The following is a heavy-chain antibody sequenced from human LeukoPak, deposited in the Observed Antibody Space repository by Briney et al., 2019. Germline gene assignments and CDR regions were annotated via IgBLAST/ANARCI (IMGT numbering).Heavy chain of an antibody. CDR1: GFTFSSYG. CDR2: ILSDGSKE. CDR3: AKVLSKGGGYYLTDY. Sequence: GGSLRLSCAASGFTFSSYGMHWVRQAPGKGLEWVAVILSDGSKEFYTDSVKGRFTISRDNSKNTLYLQMNSLRAEDTAVYYCAKVLSKGGGYYLTDYWGQGTLVTVSS. J-gene: IGHJ4*02. D-gene: IGHD3-22*01. V-gene: IGHV3-33*06.